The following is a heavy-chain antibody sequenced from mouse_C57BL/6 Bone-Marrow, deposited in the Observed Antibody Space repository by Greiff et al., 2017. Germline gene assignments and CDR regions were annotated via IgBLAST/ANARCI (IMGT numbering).Heavy chain of an antibody. CDR1: GFTFSDYY. CDR3: ARQDYGYDVDYAMDY. CDR2: ISNGGGST. D-gene: IGHD2-2*01. Sequence: EVQRVESGGGLVQPGGSLKLSCAASGFTFSDYYMYWVRQTPEKRLEWVAYISNGGGSTYYPDTVKGRFTISRDNAKNTLYLQMSRLKSEDTAMYYCARQDYGYDVDYAMDYWGQGTSVTVSS. V-gene: IGHV5-12*01. J-gene: IGHJ4*01.